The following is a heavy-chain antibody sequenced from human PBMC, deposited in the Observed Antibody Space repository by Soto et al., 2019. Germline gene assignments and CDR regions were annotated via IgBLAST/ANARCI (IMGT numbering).Heavy chain of an antibody. CDR3: ARGSSDAFDI. V-gene: IGHV1-2*04. CDR2: INPYSGGT. Sequence: ASVKVSCKASGYTFAGYYMHWVRQAPGQGLEWMGWINPYSGGTNYAQKLQGWVTMTRDTSMSTAYMELRRLRSDDTAVYYCARGSSDAFDIWGQGTMVTVSS. D-gene: IGHD2-15*01. J-gene: IGHJ3*02. CDR1: GYTFAGYY.